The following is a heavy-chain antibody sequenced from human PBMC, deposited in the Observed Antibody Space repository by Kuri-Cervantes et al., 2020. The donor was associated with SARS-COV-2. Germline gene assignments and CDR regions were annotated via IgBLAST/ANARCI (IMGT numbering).Heavy chain of an antibody. Sequence: GSLRLSCTASGGSISNSTYYWGWIRQPPGKGLEWLGYIFYSGYTNYNHSLKSRFTISVDTSKNQFSLKLSSVTAADTAVYYCARGGRGTSMYSSSWYKGYYFDYWGQGTLVTVSS. V-gene: IGHV4-61*05. CDR2: IFYSGYT. CDR3: ARGGRGTSMYSSSWYKGYYFDY. D-gene: IGHD6-13*01. CDR1: GGSISNSTYY. J-gene: IGHJ4*02.